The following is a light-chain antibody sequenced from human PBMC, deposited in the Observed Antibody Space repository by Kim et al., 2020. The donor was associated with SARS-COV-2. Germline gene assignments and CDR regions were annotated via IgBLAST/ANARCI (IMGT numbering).Light chain of an antibody. Sequence: GHSITISCTGTSSDVGGYNYVSWYQQHPGKAPKLMIYDVTTRPSGVSNRFSGSKSGNTASLTISGLQAEDEADYYCSSYTSSSTWVFGGGTQLTVL. CDR3: SSYTSSSTWV. CDR1: SSDVGGYNY. J-gene: IGLJ3*02. CDR2: DVT. V-gene: IGLV2-14*04.